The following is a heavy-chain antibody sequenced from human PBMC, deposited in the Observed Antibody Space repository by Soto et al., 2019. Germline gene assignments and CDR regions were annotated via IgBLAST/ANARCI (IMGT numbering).Heavy chain of an antibody. CDR3: ARVPISGSYRSYSYFGMDV. J-gene: IGHJ6*02. Sequence: EVQLVESGGGLVQPGGSLRVSCAASGFTLRTYSLNWVRQAPGRGLEWISYISSSGSTIYYADSVKGRFTISRDNAKNSLSLQMNSLRDEDTAVYYCARVPISGSYRSYSYFGMDVWGPGTTVTVSS. D-gene: IGHD1-26*01. CDR1: GFTLRTYS. CDR2: ISSSGSTI. V-gene: IGHV3-48*02.